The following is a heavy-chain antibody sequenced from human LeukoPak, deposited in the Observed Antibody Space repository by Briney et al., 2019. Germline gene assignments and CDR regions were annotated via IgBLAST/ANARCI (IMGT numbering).Heavy chain of an antibody. J-gene: IGHJ4*02. CDR3: ARRYYYDGSGYYSLDY. D-gene: IGHD3-22*01. Sequence: GGSLRLSCAASGFTFSNYGMSWVRQAPGKGLEWVSALSGSGGSTYYAESVKGRVTISRDNSKNTLYLQMNSLRAEDTAVYYCARRYYYDGSGYYSLDYWGQGTLVTVSS. V-gene: IGHV3-23*01. CDR1: GFTFSNYG. CDR2: LSGSGGST.